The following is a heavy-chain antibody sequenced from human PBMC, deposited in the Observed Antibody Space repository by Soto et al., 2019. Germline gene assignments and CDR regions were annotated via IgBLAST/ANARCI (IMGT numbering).Heavy chain of an antibody. CDR1: GGCISSGDYY. CDR3: ARTRYSYGSFYYYYYGMDV. V-gene: IGHV4-30-4*01. Sequence: PLSLTWTDAGGCISSGDYYWSWIRQPPGKGLEWIGYIYYSGSTYYNPYLKSRVTISVDTSKNQFSLKLSSVTAADTAVYYCARTRYSYGSFYYYYYGMDVWGQGTTVTVSS. J-gene: IGHJ6*02. D-gene: IGHD5-18*01. CDR2: IYYSGST.